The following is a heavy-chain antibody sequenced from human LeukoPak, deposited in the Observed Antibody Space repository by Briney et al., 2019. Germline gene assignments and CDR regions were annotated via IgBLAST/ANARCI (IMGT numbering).Heavy chain of an antibody. V-gene: IGHV4-34*01. CDR2: INHSGST. CDR1: GGSFSGYY. J-gene: IGHJ4*02. D-gene: IGHD3-10*01. Sequence: SETLSLTCAVYGGSFSGYYWSWIRQPPGKELEWIGEINHSGSTNYNPSLKSRVTISVDTSKNQFSLKLSSVTAADTAVYYCARWRWGGYFDYWGQGTLVTVSS. CDR3: ARWRWGGYFDY.